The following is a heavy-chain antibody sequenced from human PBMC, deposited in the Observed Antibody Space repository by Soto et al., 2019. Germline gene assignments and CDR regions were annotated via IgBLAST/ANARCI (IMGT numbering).Heavy chain of an antibody. D-gene: IGHD1-26*01. Sequence: APGKGLEWVATFSSGGGSTYYADSVKGRFTVSRDNSKSTLYLQMNSLRADDTAVFFHAGAGIRDTVPVSGFLVNRASDL. CDR3: AGAGIRDTVPVSGFLVNRASDL. V-gene: IGHV3-23*01. J-gene: IGHJ2*01. CDR2: FSSGGGST.